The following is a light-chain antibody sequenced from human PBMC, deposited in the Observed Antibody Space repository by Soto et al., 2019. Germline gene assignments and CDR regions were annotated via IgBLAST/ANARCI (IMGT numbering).Light chain of an antibody. Sequence: QSVLTQPPSVSGAPGQRVTISCSGSSSNIGSTTVNWYQQLPGTAPKLLIYSNNQRPSGVPDRFSGSKSGTSASLAISGLQSEDEAEYYCAAWDDSLNGVVFGGGTKLTVL. J-gene: IGLJ2*01. CDR3: AAWDDSLNGVV. CDR2: SNN. CDR1: SSNIGSTT. V-gene: IGLV1-44*01.